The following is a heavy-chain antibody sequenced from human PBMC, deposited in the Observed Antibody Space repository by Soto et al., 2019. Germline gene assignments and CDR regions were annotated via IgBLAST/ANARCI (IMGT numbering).Heavy chain of an antibody. J-gene: IGHJ4*02. V-gene: IGHV3-53*01. CDR3: AMRISSAGLY. CDR1: GFTVSSNY. CDR2: IYSGGNT. D-gene: IGHD6-13*01. Sequence: EVQLVESGGGLIQPGGSLRLSCAASGFTVSSNYMTWVRQAPGKGLDWVSTIYSGGNTYYADSVKGRFTISRDNSKNTLYLQMNTLRAEDTAVYYCAMRISSAGLYWGQGTLVTVSS.